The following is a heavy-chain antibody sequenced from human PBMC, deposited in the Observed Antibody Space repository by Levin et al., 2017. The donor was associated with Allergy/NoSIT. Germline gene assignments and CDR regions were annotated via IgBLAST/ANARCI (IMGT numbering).Heavy chain of an antibody. Sequence: SCAASGFTFSSYSMNWVRQAPGKGLEWVSYISSSSSTIYYADSVKGRFTISRDNAKNSLYLQMNSLRAEDTAVYYCARGRYCSSTSCYHHDAFDIWGQGTMVTVSS. J-gene: IGHJ3*02. V-gene: IGHV3-48*01. D-gene: IGHD2-2*01. CDR1: GFTFSSYS. CDR2: ISSSSSTI. CDR3: ARGRYCSSTSCYHHDAFDI.